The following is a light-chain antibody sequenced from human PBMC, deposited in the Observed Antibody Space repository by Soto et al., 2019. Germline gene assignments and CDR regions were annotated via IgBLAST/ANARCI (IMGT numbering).Light chain of an antibody. CDR3: SSYTSSSTPYV. J-gene: IGLJ1*01. CDR2: DVS. CDR1: SSDVGGYDF. V-gene: IGLV2-14*03. Sequence: QSVLTQPASVSGSPGQSITISCTGTSSDVGGYDFVFWYQQHPGKAPKFMIYDVSSRPSGVSNRFSGSKSGNTASLTISGLQAEDEADYYCSSYTSSSTPYVFGTGTKVTVL.